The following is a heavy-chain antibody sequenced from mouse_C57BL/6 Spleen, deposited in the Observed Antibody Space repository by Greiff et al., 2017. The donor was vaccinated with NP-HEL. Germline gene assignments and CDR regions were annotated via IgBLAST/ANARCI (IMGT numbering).Heavy chain of an antibody. CDR2: IDPSDSET. D-gene: IGHD2-4*01. V-gene: IGHV1-52*01. Sequence: QVQLQQSGAELVRPGSSVKLSCKASGYTFTSYWMHWVKQRPIQGLEWIGNIDPSDSETHYNQKFKDKATLTVDKSSSTAYMQLSSLTSEDSAVYYCAREALYDYPCAMDCWGQGTSVTVSS. CDR3: AREALYDYPCAMDC. CDR1: GYTFTSYW. J-gene: IGHJ4*01.